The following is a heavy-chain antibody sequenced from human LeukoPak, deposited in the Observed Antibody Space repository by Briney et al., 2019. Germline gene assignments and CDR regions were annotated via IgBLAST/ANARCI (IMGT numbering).Heavy chain of an antibody. J-gene: IGHJ4*02. CDR2: IDGSGSSI. V-gene: IGHV3-11*01. CDR3: VRAYSRGYSDDFDY. D-gene: IGHD3-22*01. Sequence: GGSLRLSCAASGFTFSDYYMSRMRQAPGRGLEWVSYIDGSGSSIYYADSAKGRFTVSRDNAENSLYLQMNSLRGEDTAVYYCVRAYSRGYSDDFDYWGQGTLVTVSS. CDR1: GFTFSDYY.